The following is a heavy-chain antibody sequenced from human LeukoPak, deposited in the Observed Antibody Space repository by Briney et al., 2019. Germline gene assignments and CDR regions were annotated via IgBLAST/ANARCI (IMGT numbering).Heavy chain of an antibody. Sequence: ASVKVSCKASGYTFTGYYMHWVRQAPGQGLEWMGWINPNSGGTNYAQKFQGRVTMTRDTSISTAYMELRSLRSDDTAVYYCARGPSRDGYNPLYDYWGQGTLVTVSS. J-gene: IGHJ4*02. CDR3: ARGPSRDGYNPLYDY. CDR2: INPNSGGT. CDR1: GYTFTGYY. V-gene: IGHV1-2*02. D-gene: IGHD5-24*01.